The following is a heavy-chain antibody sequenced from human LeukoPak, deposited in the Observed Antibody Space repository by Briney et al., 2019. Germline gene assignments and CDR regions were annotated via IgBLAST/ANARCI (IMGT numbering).Heavy chain of an antibody. J-gene: IGHJ3*02. Sequence: SETLSLTCTVSGGSISSSSYYWGWIRQPPGKGLEWIGSIYYSGGTYYNPSLKSRVTISVDTSKNQFSLKLGSVTAADTAVYYCARVMGQTQRADAFDIWGQGTMVTVSS. D-gene: IGHD1-26*01. CDR1: GGSISSSSYY. CDR2: IYYSGGT. V-gene: IGHV4-39*01. CDR3: ARVMGQTQRADAFDI.